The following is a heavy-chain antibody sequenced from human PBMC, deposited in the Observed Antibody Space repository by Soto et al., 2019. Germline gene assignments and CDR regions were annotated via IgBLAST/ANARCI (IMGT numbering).Heavy chain of an antibody. Sequence: QVQLVQSGAEVKKPGASVKVSCKASGYTFTSYDINWVRQATGQGLEWMGWRNPNSGNTGYAQKFQGTVTMTRNTSISIAYLELSILRSEDTAAYYCARGLHYYDSGDDGFDIWGQGTMVTVSS. J-gene: IGHJ3*02. CDR2: RNPNSGNT. CDR3: ARGLHYYDSGDDGFDI. CDR1: GYTFTSYD. V-gene: IGHV1-8*01. D-gene: IGHD3-10*01.